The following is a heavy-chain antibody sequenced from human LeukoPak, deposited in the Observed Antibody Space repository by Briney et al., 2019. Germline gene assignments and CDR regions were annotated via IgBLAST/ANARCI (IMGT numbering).Heavy chain of an antibody. CDR3: ARNRNLGGFDY. D-gene: IGHD3-16*01. CDR2: IYYSGST. V-gene: IGHV4-39*07. J-gene: IGHJ4*02. Sequence: SETLSLTCTVSGGSFSSSSDYWGWIRQPPGKALEWIGSIYYSGSTYYNPSLKSRVTISVDTSKNQFSLKLSSVTAADTAVYYCARNRNLGGFDYWGQGTLVTVSS. CDR1: GGSFSSSSDY.